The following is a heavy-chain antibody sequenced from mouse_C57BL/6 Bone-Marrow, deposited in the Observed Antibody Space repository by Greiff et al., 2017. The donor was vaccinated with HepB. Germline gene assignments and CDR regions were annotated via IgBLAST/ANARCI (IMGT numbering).Heavy chain of an antibody. J-gene: IGHJ3*01. Sequence: EVKLMESGGGLVQPKGSLKLSCAASGFSFNTYAMNWVRQAPGKGLEWVARIRSKSNNYATYYADSVKDRFTISRDDSESMLYLQMNSLKTEDTAMYYCVMGQLRPYWGQGTLVTVSA. CDR2: IRSKSNNYAT. CDR3: VMGQLRPY. CDR1: GFSFNTYA. V-gene: IGHV10-1*01. D-gene: IGHD3-2*02.